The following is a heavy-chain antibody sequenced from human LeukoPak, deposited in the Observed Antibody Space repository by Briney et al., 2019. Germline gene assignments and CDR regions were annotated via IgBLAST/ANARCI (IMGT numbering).Heavy chain of an antibody. J-gene: IGHJ6*04. Sequence: ASVKVSCKVSGYTLTELSMHWVRQAPGKGLEWMGGFDPEDGETIYAQKFQGRVTMTEDTSTDTAYMELSSLRSEDTAVCYCATVNRRGSSSWYGGMDVWGKGTTVTVSS. D-gene: IGHD6-13*01. CDR3: ATVNRRGSSSWYGGMDV. CDR2: FDPEDGET. CDR1: GYTLTELS. V-gene: IGHV1-24*01.